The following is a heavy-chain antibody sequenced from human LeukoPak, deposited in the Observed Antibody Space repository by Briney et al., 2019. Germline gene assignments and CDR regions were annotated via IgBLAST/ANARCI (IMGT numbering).Heavy chain of an antibody. CDR1: GFTFSSYA. CDR2: ISSNGGST. J-gene: IGHJ6*02. Sequence: PGGSLRLSCAAAGFTFSSYAMHWVRQAPGKGLEYVSAISSNGGSTYYANSVKGRFTISRDNSKNTLYLQMGSLRAEGMAVYYCARAQRRGYYYGMDVWGQGPTVTVSS. CDR3: ARAQRRGYYYGMDV. V-gene: IGHV3-64*01.